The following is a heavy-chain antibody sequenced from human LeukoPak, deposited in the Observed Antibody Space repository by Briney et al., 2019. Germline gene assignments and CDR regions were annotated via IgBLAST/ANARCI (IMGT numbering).Heavy chain of an antibody. D-gene: IGHD5-18*01. Sequence: GGSLRLSCAASGFTFSSYAMSWVRQAPGKGLEWVSSISGSGGSTYYADSVKGRFTISRDNSKNTLYLQMNSLRAEDTAVYYCAKHPSIQLWSALDYWGQGTLVTVSS. CDR2: ISGSGGST. J-gene: IGHJ4*02. CDR3: AKHPSIQLWSALDY. CDR1: GFTFSSYA. V-gene: IGHV3-23*01.